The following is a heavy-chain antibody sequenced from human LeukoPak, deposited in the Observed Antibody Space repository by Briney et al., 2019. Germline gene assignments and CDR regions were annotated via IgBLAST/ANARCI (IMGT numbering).Heavy chain of an antibody. Sequence: GGSLRLSCAASGFTFSSYAMHWVRQAPGKGLEWVAVISYDGSNKYYADSVKGRFTISRDNSKNTLYLQMNSLRAEDTAVYYCASPLPPPRPRYCSSTSCYTSPSAFDIWGQGTMVTVSS. CDR2: ISYDGSNK. CDR1: GFTFSSYA. D-gene: IGHD2-2*02. J-gene: IGHJ3*02. V-gene: IGHV3-30-3*01. CDR3: ASPLPPPRPRYCSSTSCYTSPSAFDI.